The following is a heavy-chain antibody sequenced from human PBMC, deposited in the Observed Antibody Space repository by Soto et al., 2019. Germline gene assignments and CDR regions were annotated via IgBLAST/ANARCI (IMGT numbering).Heavy chain of an antibody. CDR2: INTNSGVT. D-gene: IGHD6-19*01. V-gene: IGHV1-2*04. J-gene: IGHJ4*02. CDR3: ARVVSGWSPCGF. CDR1: GYTFTDYY. Sequence: ASVKVSCKASGYTFTDYYVHWVRQAPGQGLEWMGWINTNSGVTNFAQKFQGWVTLTRDTSVNTAYMELNRLKSDDTAVFFCARVVSGWSPCGFWGQGTLGTLS.